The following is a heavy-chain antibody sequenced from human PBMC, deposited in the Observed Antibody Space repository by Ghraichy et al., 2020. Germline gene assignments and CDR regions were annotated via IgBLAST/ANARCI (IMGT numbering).Heavy chain of an antibody. J-gene: IGHJ4*02. CDR2: ISSSSSTI. V-gene: IGHV3-48*02. CDR3: ARRVDGDY. Sequence: LSLTCAASGFTFSTYSMNWVRQAPGKGLEWVSYISSSSSTIYYADSVKGRFTISRDNAKNSLYLQMNSLRDEDTAVYYCARRVDGDYWGQGTLVTVSS. D-gene: IGHD2-15*01. CDR1: GFTFSTYS.